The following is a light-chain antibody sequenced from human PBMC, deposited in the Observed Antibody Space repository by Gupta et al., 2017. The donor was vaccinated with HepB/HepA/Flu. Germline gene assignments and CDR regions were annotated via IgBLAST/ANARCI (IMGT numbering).Light chain of an antibody. V-gene: IGKV1-39*01. CDR2: AAS. J-gene: IGKJ1*01. Sequence: DIQMTQSPSSLSASVGDRVTITCRASQSISNYLNWYQQKPGKAPNLLIYAASSLQSGVPSRFSGSGSGTDFTLTISRLQPEDFATYYCQQSHSAPQTFGQGTKVEIK. CDR3: QQSHSAPQT. CDR1: QSISNY.